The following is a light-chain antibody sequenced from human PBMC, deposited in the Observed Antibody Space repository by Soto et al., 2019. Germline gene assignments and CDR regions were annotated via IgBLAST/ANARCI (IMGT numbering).Light chain of an antibody. CDR1: TDVESDRL. CDR3: CSYAGSLTWV. J-gene: IGLJ3*02. CDR2: EDI. Sequence: QSVLTQPPSVSGSPGQSITISCTGTTDVESDRLVSWYQHHPGKAPKLVIYEDINRPSGLSGRFSASKSGNTASLTISGLQPEDEADYYCCSYAGSLTWVFGGGTKLTVL. V-gene: IGLV2-23*01.